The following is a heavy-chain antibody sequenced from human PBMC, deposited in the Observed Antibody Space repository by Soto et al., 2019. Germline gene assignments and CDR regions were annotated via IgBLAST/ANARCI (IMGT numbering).Heavy chain of an antibody. Sequence: SETLSLTCTVSGGSVGSDGHYWSWIRQLPGKGLEWIGYRYYRGDSSYNPSLKSRSTISVDTSKNQFSLELKSMTAADTAVDFCARGKYFDFLGGFPRCYLDSWGQGVLVTVSS. V-gene: IGHV4-31*03. CDR1: GGSVGSDGHY. CDR3: ARGKYFDFLGGFPRCYLDS. J-gene: IGHJ4*02. D-gene: IGHD3-3*01. CDR2: RYYRGDS.